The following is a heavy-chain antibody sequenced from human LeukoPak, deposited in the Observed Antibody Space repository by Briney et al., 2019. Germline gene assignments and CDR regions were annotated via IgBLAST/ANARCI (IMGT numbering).Heavy chain of an antibody. CDR3: ARVSYYGSGSAYYFDY. V-gene: IGHV3-11*03. CDR1: GFTFSDYY. D-gene: IGHD3-10*01. Sequence: PGGSLRLSCAASGFTFSDYYMSWIRQAPGKGLEWVSYITSSSSYTNYADSVKGRFTISRDNAKNSLYLQMYSLRAEDTAVYSCARVSYYGSGSAYYFDYWGQGTLSPSPQ. J-gene: IGHJ4*02. CDR2: ITSSSSYT.